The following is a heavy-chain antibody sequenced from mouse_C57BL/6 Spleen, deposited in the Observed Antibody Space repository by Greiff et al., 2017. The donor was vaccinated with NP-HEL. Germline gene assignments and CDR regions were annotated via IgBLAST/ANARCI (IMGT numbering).Heavy chain of an antibody. V-gene: IGHV1-39*01. D-gene: IGHD2-5*01. CDR2: INPNYGTP. CDR1: GYSFTDYN. CDR3: VRGSNYLAD. Sequence: VQLQQSGPELVKPGASVTISCKASGYSFTDYNMNWVKQSNGKSLEWIGVINPNYGTPSYNQKFKGKATLTVDQSSRTAYMQLKSLTYDDAVVSNSVRGSNYLADWGKGTLVTVSA. J-gene: IGHJ3*01.